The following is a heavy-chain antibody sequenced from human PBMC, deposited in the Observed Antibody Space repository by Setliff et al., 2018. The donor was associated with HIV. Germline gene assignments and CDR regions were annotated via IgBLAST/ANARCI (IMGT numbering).Heavy chain of an antibody. D-gene: IGHD2-15*01. V-gene: IGHV1-69*13. CDR2: IIPIFGTA. J-gene: IGHJ4*02. CDR3: ARDCSGGRCYGESR. Sequence: SVKVSCKASGGSFYNSTISWVRQAPGQGLEWMGGIIPIFGTANYARKFQGRVTITADESTDTAYMELSSLRSEDTAMYYCARDCSGGRCYGESRWGQGTLVTVSS. CDR1: GGSFYNST.